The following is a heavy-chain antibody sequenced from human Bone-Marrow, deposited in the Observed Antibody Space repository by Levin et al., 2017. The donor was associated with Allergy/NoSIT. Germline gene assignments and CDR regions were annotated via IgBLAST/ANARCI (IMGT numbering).Heavy chain of an antibody. CDR2: IWYDGSNK. V-gene: IGHV3-33*01. J-gene: IGHJ4*02. CDR3: ARDGPLPGDKFGFGY. CDR1: GFTFSSYG. D-gene: IGHD7-27*01. Sequence: GESLKISCVASGFTFSSYGMHWVRQAPGKGLEWVAVIWYDGSNKYYADSVKGRFTISRDNSKNTLYLQMNSLRAEDTAVYYCARDGPLPGDKFGFGYWGQGTLVTVSS.